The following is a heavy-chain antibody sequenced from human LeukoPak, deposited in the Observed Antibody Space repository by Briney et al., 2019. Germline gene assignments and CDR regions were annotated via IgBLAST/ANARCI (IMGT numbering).Heavy chain of an antibody. CDR2: MYNDGSA. V-gene: IGHV3-53*01. CDR3: ATSVITTTPVYFDY. CDR1: GGSISSGSYY. Sequence: LSLTCTVSGGSISSGSYYWSWIRQPAGKGLEWVSVMYNDGSAYYADSVKGRFTISRDNSKNTLYLEMNILRAEDTAVYYCATSVITTTPVYFDYWGQGSLVTVSS. J-gene: IGHJ4*02. D-gene: IGHD3-22*01.